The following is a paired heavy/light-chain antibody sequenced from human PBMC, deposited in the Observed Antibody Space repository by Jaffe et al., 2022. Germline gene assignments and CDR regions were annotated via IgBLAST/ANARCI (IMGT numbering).Light chain of an antibody. CDR2: EVS. CDR3: MQGIHLPIT. V-gene: IGKV2-29*02. CDR1: QSLLHSDGKTY. J-gene: IGKJ5*01. Sequence: DIVMTQTPLSLSVTPGQPASISCKSSQSLLHSDGKTYLYWYLQKPGQSPQLLIYEVSSRFSGVPDRFSGSGSGTDFTLKISRVEAEDVGVYYCMQGIHLPITFGQGTRLEIK.
Heavy chain of an antibody. D-gene: IGHD6-13*01. CDR3: ARAYTAADYYYYYMDV. CDR2: IIPIFGTA. Sequence: QVQLVQSGAEVKKPGSSVKVSCKASGGTFSSYAISWVRQAPGQGLEWMGGIIPIFGTANYAQKFQGRVTITADESTSTAYMELSSLRSEDTAVYYCARAYTAADYYYYYMDVWGKGTTVTVSS. J-gene: IGHJ6*03. CDR1: GGTFSSYA. V-gene: IGHV1-69*01.